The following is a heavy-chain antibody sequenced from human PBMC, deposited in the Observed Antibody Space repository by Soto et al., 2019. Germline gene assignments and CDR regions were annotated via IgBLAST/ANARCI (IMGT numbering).Heavy chain of an antibody. CDR3: VGLVDTAMVTNDY. V-gene: IGHV1-69*13. CDR2: IIPIFGTA. CDR1: GGTTRSCA. Sequence: ASVQVSCKASGGTTRSCASKCDRQAPGQGLEWMGGIIPIFGTANYAQQFPGRVTITADESTSTAYMELSSLRSEDTAVYYCVGLVDTAMVTNDYWGQGTLVTVSS. D-gene: IGHD5-18*01. J-gene: IGHJ4*02.